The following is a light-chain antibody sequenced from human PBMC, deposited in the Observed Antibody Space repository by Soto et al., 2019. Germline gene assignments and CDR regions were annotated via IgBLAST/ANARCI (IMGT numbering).Light chain of an antibody. Sequence: EVVVTQSPATLSVSPGERVTLSCRASQSVNDRLAWYQHKPGQPPRLLIYLASLRATGTAARFSGSGSGTDFTLTITSLQSEDFAVYYCQQYGTWPYTFGQGTTLDI. CDR1: QSVNDR. V-gene: IGKV3-15*01. CDR2: LAS. CDR3: QQYGTWPYT. J-gene: IGKJ2*01.